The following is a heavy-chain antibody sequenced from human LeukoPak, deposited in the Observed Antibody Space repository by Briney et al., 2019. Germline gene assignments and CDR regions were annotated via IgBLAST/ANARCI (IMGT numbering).Heavy chain of an antibody. CDR3: ARSIVRGVFDY. Sequence: SETLSLTCTVSGGSINSISYYWGWIRQPPGKGLEWIGNIYYTGSTYYNPSLKSRVTISVDTSKNQFSLKLSSVTAADTAVYYCARSIVRGVFDYWGQGTLVTVSS. CDR2: IYYTGST. J-gene: IGHJ4*02. V-gene: IGHV4-39*07. D-gene: IGHD3-10*01. CDR1: GGSINSISYY.